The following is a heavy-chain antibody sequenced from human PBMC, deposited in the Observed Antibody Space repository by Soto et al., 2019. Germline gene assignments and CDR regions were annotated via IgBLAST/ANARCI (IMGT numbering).Heavy chain of an antibody. CDR3: ARDGYDFWSGSHWFDP. J-gene: IGHJ5*02. V-gene: IGHV1-46*01. Sequence: RASVKVSFKASGYTFTRYYMHWLRQAPGQGLEWMGIINPSGGSTSYAQKFQGRVTMTRDTSTSTVYMELSSLRSEDTAVYYCARDGYDFWSGSHWFDPWGQGTLVTVSS. CDR1: GYTFTRYY. D-gene: IGHD3-3*01. CDR2: INPSGGST.